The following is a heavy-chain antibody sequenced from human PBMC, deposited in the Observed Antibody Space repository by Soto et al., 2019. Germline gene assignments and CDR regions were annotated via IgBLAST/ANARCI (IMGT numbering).Heavy chain of an antibody. CDR3: ARGRWTQTTADCYLDY. CDR1: GYTFTNYA. J-gene: IGHJ4*02. V-gene: IGHV1-3*01. CDR2: INAGNGHT. D-gene: IGHD1-1*01. Sequence: QVPLVQSGTEVKKPGASVILSCKASGYTFTNYAIHWVRQAPGQRLEWMVWINAGNGHTKYSQKFQGRVTVTRDPSAAAGYMDLSSLRSEDTAVYYCARGRWTQTTADCYLDYWGEGGLVTVSS.